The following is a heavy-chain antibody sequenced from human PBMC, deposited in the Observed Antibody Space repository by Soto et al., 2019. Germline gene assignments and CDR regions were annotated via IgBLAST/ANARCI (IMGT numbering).Heavy chain of an antibody. J-gene: IGHJ3*02. CDR3: AKVSRDYYGSGSYQDAFDI. CDR2: ISGSGGST. D-gene: IGHD3-10*01. Sequence: KGLEWVSAISGSGGSTYYADSVKGRFTISRDNSKNTLYLQMNSLRAEDTAVYYCAKVSRDYYGSGSYQDAFDIWGQGTMVTVSS. V-gene: IGHV3-23*01.